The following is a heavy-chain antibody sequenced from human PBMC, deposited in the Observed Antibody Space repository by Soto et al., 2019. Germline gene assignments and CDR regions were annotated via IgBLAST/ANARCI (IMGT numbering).Heavy chain of an antibody. CDR2: IWYDGSNK. Sequence: VQLVESGGGLVQPGGSLRLSCAASGFTFSSYGMHWVRQAPGKGLEWVAVIWYDGSNKYYADSVKGRFTIARDNSKNTLYLQMNSLGAEDTAVYYCASIPRIAVAGTRFGYFDLWGRGTLVTVSS. CDR3: ASIPRIAVAGTRFGYFDL. CDR1: GFTFSSYG. J-gene: IGHJ2*01. V-gene: IGHV3-33*08. D-gene: IGHD6-19*01.